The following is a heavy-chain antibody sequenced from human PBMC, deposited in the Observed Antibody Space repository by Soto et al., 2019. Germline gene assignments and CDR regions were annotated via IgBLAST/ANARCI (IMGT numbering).Heavy chain of an antibody. CDR2: ISAYNGNT. D-gene: IGHD3-3*01. Sequence: WASVKVSCKASGYTFTSYGISWVRQAPGQGLEWMGWISAYNGNTNYAQKLQGRVTMTTDTSTSTAYMELRSLRSDDTAVYYCARDYRRYYDFWSGSCFPDYYGMDVWGQGTTVTVSS. J-gene: IGHJ6*02. CDR3: ARDYRRYYDFWSGSCFPDYYGMDV. CDR1: GYTFTSYG. V-gene: IGHV1-18*01.